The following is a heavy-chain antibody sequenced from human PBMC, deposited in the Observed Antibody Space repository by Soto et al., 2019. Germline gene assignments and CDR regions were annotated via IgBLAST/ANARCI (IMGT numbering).Heavy chain of an antibody. CDR2: IIPIFGTA. J-gene: IGHJ4*02. CDR1: GGTFSSYA. V-gene: IGHV1-69*06. D-gene: IGHD5-18*01. CDR3: ARDQYSYGYGY. Sequence: ASVKVSCKASGGTFSSYAISWVRQAPGQGLEWMGGIIPIFGTANYAQKFQGRVTITADKSTSTAYMELSSLRSEDTAVYYCARDQYSYGYGYWGQGTLVTVSS.